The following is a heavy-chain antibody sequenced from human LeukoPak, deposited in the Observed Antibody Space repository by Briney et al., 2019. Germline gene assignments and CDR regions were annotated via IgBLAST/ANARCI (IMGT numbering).Heavy chain of an antibody. D-gene: IGHD2-15*01. J-gene: IGHJ6*03. V-gene: IGHV7-4-1*02. CDR3: ARSRRVVVPSTLNSADYYYYYMDV. CDR1: GYTFTGYY. Sequence: ASVKVSCKASGYTFTGYYMHWVRQAPGQGLECLGGINTNAGNPTYAQGFTGRFVFSFDTSVSTAYLQISSLKAEDTAIYYCARSRRVVVPSTLNSADYYYYYMDVWGKGTTVTVSS. CDR2: INTNAGNP.